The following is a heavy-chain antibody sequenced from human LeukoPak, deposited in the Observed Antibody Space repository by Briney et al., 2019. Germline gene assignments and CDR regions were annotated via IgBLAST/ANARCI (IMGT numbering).Heavy chain of an antibody. CDR2: FDPEDGET. J-gene: IGHJ4*02. CDR1: GYTLTELS. Sequence: ASVKVSCKVSGYTLTELSMHWVRQAPGKGLEWMGGFDPEDGETINAQKFQGRVTMTEDTSTDTAYMELSSLRSEDTAVYYCATAGFPITMVRGGFDYWGQGTLVTVSS. D-gene: IGHD3-10*01. V-gene: IGHV1-24*01. CDR3: ATAGFPITMVRGGFDY.